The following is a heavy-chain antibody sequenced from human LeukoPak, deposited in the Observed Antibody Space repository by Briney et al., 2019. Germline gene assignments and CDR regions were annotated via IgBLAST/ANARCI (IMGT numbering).Heavy chain of an antibody. CDR3: ARHPPSSAGAYDI. Sequence: PQTLSLTCTVSGGSITVYYCSWVRQPPGKEMEWIGCVYSSGNNKNNPSMKSRVILSVDTSKNQLSLKLVCGTAADTAVYYCARHPPSSAGAYDIWGQGTMVTVSS. V-gene: IGHV4-59*08. D-gene: IGHD3-10*01. J-gene: IGHJ3*02. CDR1: GGSITVYY. CDR2: VYSSGNN.